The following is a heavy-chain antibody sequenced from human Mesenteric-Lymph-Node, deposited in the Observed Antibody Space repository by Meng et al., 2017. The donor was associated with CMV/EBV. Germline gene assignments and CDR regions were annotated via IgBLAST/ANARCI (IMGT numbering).Heavy chain of an antibody. J-gene: IGHJ6*02. CDR2: IRNKANSYTT. Sequence: GESLKISCAASGFTFSDHYMDWVRQAPGKGLEWVGRIRNKANSYTTEYAASVKGRFTISRDDSKSSLYLQMNSLKTEDTALYYCALVGVIPATSGYFYYGLDVWGQGTTVTVSS. CDR3: ALVGVIPATSGYFYYGLDV. CDR1: GFTFSDHY. V-gene: IGHV3-72*01. D-gene: IGHD2-2*01.